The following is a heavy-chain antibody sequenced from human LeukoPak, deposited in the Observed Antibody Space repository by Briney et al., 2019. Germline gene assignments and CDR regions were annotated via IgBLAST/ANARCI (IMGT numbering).Heavy chain of an antibody. CDR2: INGSGGST. Sequence: PGGSLRLSCAASGFTFSSYAMSWVRQAPGKGLEWVSAINGSGGSTYYADSVKGRFTISRDNSKNKLYLQMNSLRAEYTAVYYCAKSMMIQLWAYAPYDAFDIWGQGTMVTVSS. D-gene: IGHD5-18*01. V-gene: IGHV3-23*01. CDR3: AKSMMIQLWAYAPYDAFDI. J-gene: IGHJ3*02. CDR1: GFTFSSYA.